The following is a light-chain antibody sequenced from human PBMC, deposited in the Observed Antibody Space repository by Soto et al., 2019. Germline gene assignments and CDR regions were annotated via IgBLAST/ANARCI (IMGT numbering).Light chain of an antibody. Sequence: QSVLTQPASVSGSPGQSITIPYTGTSSDVGGYNYVSWYQQHPGKAPKLMIYEVSNRPSGVSNRFSGSKSGNTASLSISGLQAEDEADYYCSSYTSNSTWVFGGGTKLTVL. J-gene: IGLJ3*02. CDR3: SSYTSNSTWV. CDR2: EVS. V-gene: IGLV2-14*01. CDR1: SSDVGGYNY.